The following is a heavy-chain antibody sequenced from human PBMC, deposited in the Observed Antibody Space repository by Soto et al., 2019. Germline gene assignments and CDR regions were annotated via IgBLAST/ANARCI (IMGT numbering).Heavy chain of an antibody. V-gene: IGHV1-69*02. J-gene: IGHJ4*02. CDR3: ARIQPYDCVDY. Sequence: QAPGQGFEWMGRIIPILGIANYAQKFQGRVTITADKSTITAYMELSSLRSEDTAVYYCARIQPYDCVDYWGKGTLVTVSS. D-gene: IGHD2-21*02. CDR2: IIPILGIA.